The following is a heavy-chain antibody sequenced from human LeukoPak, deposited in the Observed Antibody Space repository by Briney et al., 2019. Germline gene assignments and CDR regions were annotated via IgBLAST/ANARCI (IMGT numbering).Heavy chain of an antibody. CDR3: ARDRQDYYDSSGYHSPFAY. CDR2: IIPIFGTA. J-gene: IGHJ4*02. Sequence: ASVKVSCKASGGTFRSYAISWVRQAPGQGLEWMGGIIPIFGTATYAHKSQSRVTITADETTTTAYMELSSPRSEDTAVYYCARDRQDYYDSSGYHSPFAYWGQGTLVTVSS. V-gene: IGHV1-69*13. CDR1: GGTFRSYA. D-gene: IGHD3-22*01.